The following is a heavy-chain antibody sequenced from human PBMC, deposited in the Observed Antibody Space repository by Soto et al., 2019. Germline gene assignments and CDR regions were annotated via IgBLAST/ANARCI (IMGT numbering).Heavy chain of an antibody. CDR2: IIPILGIA. Sequence: QVPLVQSVAEVKKPGSSVNVSCKSSGGTFSIYTISWVRQAPGQGLEWMGRIIPILGIANYAQKFQGRVTITADKSTSTAYMELSSLRSEDTAVYYCAREGERTFDYWGQGTLVTVSS. CDR3: AREGERTFDY. CDR1: GGTFSIYT. D-gene: IGHD3-16*01. V-gene: IGHV1-69*02. J-gene: IGHJ4*02.